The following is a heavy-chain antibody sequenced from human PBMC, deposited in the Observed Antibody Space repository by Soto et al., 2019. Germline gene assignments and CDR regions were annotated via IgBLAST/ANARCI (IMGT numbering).Heavy chain of an antibody. CDR1: GVTFSSYG. D-gene: IGHD6-6*01. J-gene: IGHJ4*02. CDR2: IIPFLGTT. Sequence: SVKVSCKASGVTFSSYGISWVRQAPGQGLEWMGRIIPFLGTTNYAQNFQDRLTVTADTSTNTAFMELSSLRSDDTAVYYCAREGYTSSSIHSFLDSWGQGTLVTVSS. V-gene: IGHV1-69*10. CDR3: AREGYTSSSIHSFLDS.